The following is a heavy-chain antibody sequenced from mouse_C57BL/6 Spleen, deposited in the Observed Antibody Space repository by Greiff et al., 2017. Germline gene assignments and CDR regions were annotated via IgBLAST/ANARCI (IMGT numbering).Heavy chain of an antibody. Sequence: VQLQQSGPELVKPGASVKISCKASGYSFTSYYIHWVKQRPGQGLEWIGWIYPGSGNTKYNEKFKGKATLTADTSSSTAYMQLSSLTSEDSAVYYCASLYYGSSLDYWGQGTTLTVSS. J-gene: IGHJ2*01. D-gene: IGHD1-1*01. CDR3: ASLYYGSSLDY. CDR2: IYPGSGNT. V-gene: IGHV1-66*01. CDR1: GYSFTSYY.